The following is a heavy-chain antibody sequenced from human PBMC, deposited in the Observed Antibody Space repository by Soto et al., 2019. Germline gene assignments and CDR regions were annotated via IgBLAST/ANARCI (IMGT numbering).Heavy chain of an antibody. D-gene: IGHD3-10*01. CDR2: IYYSGST. Sequence: SETLSLTCTVSGGSISSGDYYWSWIRQPPGKGLEWIGYIYYSGSTYYNPSLKSRVTISVDTSKNQFSLKLSSVTAADTAVYYCARDREYYGSGSYNKVFDYWGQGTLVTVSS. CDR1: GGSISSGDYY. J-gene: IGHJ4*02. CDR3: ARDREYYGSGSYNKVFDY. V-gene: IGHV4-30-4*01.